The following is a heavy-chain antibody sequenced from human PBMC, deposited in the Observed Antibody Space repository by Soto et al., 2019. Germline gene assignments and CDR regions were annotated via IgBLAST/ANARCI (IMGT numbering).Heavy chain of an antibody. Sequence: GASVKVSCKASGYTFTSYAMHWVRQAPGQRLEWMGWINAGNGNTKYSQKFQGRVTITRDTSASTAYMELSSLRSEDTAVYYCARSGRYYDFWSGSYYMDVWGKGTTVTVSS. CDR3: ARSGRYYDFWSGSYYMDV. CDR2: INAGNGNT. V-gene: IGHV1-3*01. J-gene: IGHJ6*03. D-gene: IGHD3-3*01. CDR1: GYTFTSYA.